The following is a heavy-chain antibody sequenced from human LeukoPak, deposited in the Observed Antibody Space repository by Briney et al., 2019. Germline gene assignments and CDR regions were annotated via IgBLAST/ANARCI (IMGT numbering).Heavy chain of an antibody. V-gene: IGHV3-23*01. J-gene: IGHJ4*02. CDR3: WGYYDSSGYYMYYFDY. Sequence: GGSLRLSCTASGFTFGDYAMSWVRQAPGRGLEWVSAITGRGVTTYYADSVKGRFTISRDNSKNTLYLQMNSLRAEDTAVYYCWGYYDSSGYYMYYFDYWGQGTLVTVSS. CDR2: ITGRGVTT. D-gene: IGHD3-22*01. CDR1: GFTFGDYA.